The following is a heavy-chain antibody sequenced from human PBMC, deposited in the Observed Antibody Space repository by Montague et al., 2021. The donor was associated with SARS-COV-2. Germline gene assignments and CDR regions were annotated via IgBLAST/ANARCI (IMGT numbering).Heavy chain of an antibody. CDR1: GASFNGYY. V-gene: IGHV4-34*01. CDR2: INHSGST. CDR3: AREDRWNWFDP. Sequence: SETLSLTCAVYGASFNGYYWTWIRQPPGKGLEWIGEINHSGSTSYNPSLRSRVTISVDTSKNQFSLKLISVTAADTAVYFCAREDRWNWFDPWGQGVLVTVSS. J-gene: IGHJ5*02. D-gene: IGHD5-24*01.